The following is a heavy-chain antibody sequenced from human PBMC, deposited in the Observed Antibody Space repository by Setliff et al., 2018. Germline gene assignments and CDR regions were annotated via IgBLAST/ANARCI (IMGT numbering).Heavy chain of an antibody. Sequence: ASVKVSCKTSGYAFTTYHMHWVRQAPGQGLEWMGRINPSGDTGYAQKFQGRLTLTKDTSTGTHYMDVSSLRSDDTAVYYCARSPGRGGYYYLTLYYWGQGTLVTVSS. CDR1: GYAFTTYH. V-gene: IGHV1-46*01. CDR3: ARSPGRGGYYYLTLYY. D-gene: IGHD3-22*01. CDR2: INPSGDT. J-gene: IGHJ4*02.